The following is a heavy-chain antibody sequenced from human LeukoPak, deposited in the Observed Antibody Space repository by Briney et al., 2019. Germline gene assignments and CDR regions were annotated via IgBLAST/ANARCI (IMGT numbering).Heavy chain of an antibody. J-gene: IGHJ6*02. D-gene: IGHD2-15*01. Sequence: PSETLSLTCTVSGGSISSYYWSWMRQPAGKGLEWIGRIYTSGGTNYNPSLKSRVTMSVDTSKNQFSLKLSSVTAADTAVYYCASLGYCSGVCCVDYYYGMDVWGQGTTVTVSS. CDR1: GGSISSYY. CDR2: IYTSGGT. CDR3: ASLGYCSGVCCVDYYYGMDV. V-gene: IGHV4-4*07.